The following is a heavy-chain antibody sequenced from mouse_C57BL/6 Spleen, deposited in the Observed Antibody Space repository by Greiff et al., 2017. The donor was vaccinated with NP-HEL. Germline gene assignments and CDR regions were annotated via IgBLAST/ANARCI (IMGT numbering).Heavy chain of an antibody. J-gene: IGHJ2*01. CDR3: ARPYYYGSSYIDY. CDR1: GYTFTDYY. CDR2: INPNNGGT. D-gene: IGHD1-1*01. V-gene: IGHV1-26*01. Sequence: VQLQQSGPELVKPGASVKISCKASGYTFTDYYMNWVKQSHGKSLEWIGDINPNNGGTSYNQKFKGKATLTVDKSSSTAYMELRSLTSEDSAVYYCARPYYYGSSYIDYWGQGTTLTVSS.